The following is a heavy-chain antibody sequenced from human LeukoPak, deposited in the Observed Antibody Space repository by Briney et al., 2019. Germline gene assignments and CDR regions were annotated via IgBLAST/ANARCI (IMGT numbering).Heavy chain of an antibody. V-gene: IGHV3-23*01. CDR1: GFTFSSYA. CDR2: ISGRGGST. Sequence: GGSLRLSCAASGFTFSSYAMSWVRQAPGKGLEWVSAISGRGGSTYYADSVKGRFTISRDNSKNTLYLQMNSLRAEDTAVYYCAKGLGQWLVPSVYFDYWGQGTLVTVSS. D-gene: IGHD6-19*01. CDR3: AKGLGQWLVPSVYFDY. J-gene: IGHJ4*02.